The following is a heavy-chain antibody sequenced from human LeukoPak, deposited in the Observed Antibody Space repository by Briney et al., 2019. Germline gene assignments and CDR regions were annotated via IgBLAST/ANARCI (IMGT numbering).Heavy chain of an antibody. CDR1: GFTFSSYG. J-gene: IGHJ4*02. Sequence: GRSLRLSCAASGFTFSSYGMHWVRQAPGKGLEWVAVIWYDGSNKYYADSVKGRFTISRDNSKNTLYLQMNSLRAEDTAVYYCARDGGDIVVVAAAMYYFDYWGQGTLVTVSS. D-gene: IGHD2-2*01. V-gene: IGHV3-33*01. CDR3: ARDGGDIVVVAAAMYYFDY. CDR2: IWYDGSNK.